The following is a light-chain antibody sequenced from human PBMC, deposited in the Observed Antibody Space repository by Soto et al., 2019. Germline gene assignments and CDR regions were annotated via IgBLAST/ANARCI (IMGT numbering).Light chain of an antibody. CDR3: QQYGCSPPT. V-gene: IGKV3-20*01. CDR1: QSVSSSY. J-gene: IGKJ1*01. Sequence: EIVLTQSPGTLSLSPGERATLSCRASQSVSSSYLAWYQQKPGQAPRLLIDGASSRANGIPDRFSGSGSGTAFTLTISSLEPEDLAVYYCQQYGCSPPTFGQGTMVEIK. CDR2: GAS.